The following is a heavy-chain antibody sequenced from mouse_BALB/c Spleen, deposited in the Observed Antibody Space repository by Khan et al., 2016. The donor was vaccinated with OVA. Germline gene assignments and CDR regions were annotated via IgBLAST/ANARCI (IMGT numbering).Heavy chain of an antibody. Sequence: EVKLEESGPGLVKPSQSLSLTCTVTGYSITSDYAWNWIRQFPGNKLEWMGYISYSGGTSYLPSLKSRISITRDTSKNQFFLQLNSVTTEDSATDYCARWFAYWGQGTLVTVS. CDR2: ISYSGGT. J-gene: IGHJ3*01. CDR3: ARWFAY. V-gene: IGHV3-2*02. CDR1: GYSITSDYA.